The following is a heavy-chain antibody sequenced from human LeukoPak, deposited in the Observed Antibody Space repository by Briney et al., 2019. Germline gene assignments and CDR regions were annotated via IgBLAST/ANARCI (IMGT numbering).Heavy chain of an antibody. CDR1: GGSFSAYY. D-gene: IGHD2-15*01. Sequence: SETLSLTCAVYGGSFSAYYWSWIRQPPGKGLEWIGYIYYSGSTNYNPSLKSRVTISVDTSKNQFSLKLSSVTAADTAVYYCARTEGYCSGGSCYSFDPWGQGTLVTVSS. V-gene: IGHV4-59*08. CDR3: ARTEGYCSGGSCYSFDP. CDR2: IYYSGST. J-gene: IGHJ5*02.